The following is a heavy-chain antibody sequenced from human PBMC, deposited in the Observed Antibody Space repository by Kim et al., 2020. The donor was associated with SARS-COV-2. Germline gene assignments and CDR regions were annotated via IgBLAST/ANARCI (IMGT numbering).Heavy chain of an antibody. CDR2: TYYRSKWYN. J-gene: IGHJ6*02. CDR1: GDSVSSNSAA. CDR3: ARSPRVAWELPPYYYYYGMDV. D-gene: IGHD1-26*01. Sequence: SQTLSLTCAISGDSVSSNSAAWNWIRQSPSRGLEWLGRTYYRSKWYNDYAVSVKSRITINPDTSKNQFSLQLNSVTPEDTAVYYCARSPRVAWELPPYYYYYGMDVWGQGTTVTVSS. V-gene: IGHV6-1*01.